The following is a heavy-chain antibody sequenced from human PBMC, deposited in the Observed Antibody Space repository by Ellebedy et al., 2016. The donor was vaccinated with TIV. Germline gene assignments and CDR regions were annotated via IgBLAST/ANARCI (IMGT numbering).Heavy chain of an antibody. D-gene: IGHD6-19*01. V-gene: IGHV3-13*01. J-gene: IGHJ6*02. CDR3: ERVEVGRSGPSYGMDV. Sequence: GESLKISCAASGFTFSTYDMHWVRQTTGKGLEWVSAIGTAADTFYSGSAKGRFTMSRDNAKNTLYLQMNSLRAEETAVYYCERVEVGRSGPSYGMDVWGQGTSVTVSS. CDR1: GFTFSTYD. CDR2: IGTAADT.